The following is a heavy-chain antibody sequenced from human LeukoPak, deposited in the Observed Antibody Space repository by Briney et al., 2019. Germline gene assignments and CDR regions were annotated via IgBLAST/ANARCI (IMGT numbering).Heavy chain of an antibody. CDR1: GYTFTSYY. CDR3: ARGGRCSSTSCYILRNNWFDP. J-gene: IGHJ5*02. Sequence: GASVKVSCKASGYTFTSYYMHWVRQAPGQGLEWMGIINPSGGSTSYAQKFQGRVTMTRDTSTSTVYMELSSLRSEDTAVYYCARGGRCSSTSCYILRNNWFDPWGQGTLVTVSS. V-gene: IGHV1-46*01. CDR2: INPSGGST. D-gene: IGHD2-2*02.